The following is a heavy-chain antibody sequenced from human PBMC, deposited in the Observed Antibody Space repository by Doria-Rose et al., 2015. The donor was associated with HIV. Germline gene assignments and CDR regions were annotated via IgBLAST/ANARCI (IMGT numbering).Heavy chain of an antibody. D-gene: IGHD6-13*01. V-gene: IGHV2-26*01. J-gene: IGHJ4*02. CDR2: IFSDDER. CDR1: GVSLSSPGMG. Sequence: QVTLKESGPVLAKPTETLTLTCTVSGVSLSSPGMGVSWIRQPPGKALEWPANIFSDDERSYKTSLKSRLTISRGTSKSQVVLTMTDMDPVDTATYYCARIKSSRWYHKYYFDFWGQGTLVIVSA. CDR3: ARIKSSRWYHKYYFDF.